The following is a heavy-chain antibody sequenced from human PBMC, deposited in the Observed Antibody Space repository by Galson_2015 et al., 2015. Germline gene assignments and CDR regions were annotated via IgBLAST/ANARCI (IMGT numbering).Heavy chain of an antibody. J-gene: IGHJ4*02. CDR3: ARDRPLTSDGGNPYFDY. D-gene: IGHD4-23*01. Sequence: SVKVSCKASGYTFTSYYMHWVRQAPGQGLGWMGIINPSGGSTSYAQKFQGRVTMTRDTSTSTVYMELSSLRSEDTAVYYCARDRPLTSDGGNPYFDYWGQGTLVTVSS. V-gene: IGHV1-46*01. CDR2: INPSGGST. CDR1: GYTFTSYY.